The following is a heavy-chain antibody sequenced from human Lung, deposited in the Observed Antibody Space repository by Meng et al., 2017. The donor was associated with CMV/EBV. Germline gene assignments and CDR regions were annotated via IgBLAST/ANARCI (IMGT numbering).Heavy chain of an antibody. D-gene: IGHD1-14*01. CDR3: TSAPGDY. CDR1: GYTFIDYY. J-gene: IGHJ4*01. CDR2: INPKSGGT. Sequence: QVRLVQSGAEVKKPGASVKVSCKAYGYTFIDYYMHWVRQAPGQGLEWVGWINPKSGGTHYAQSFQGRVTITRDTSINTVYMEISSLKSDDTAVYYCTSAPGDYWGQGTLVTVSS. V-gene: IGHV1-2*02.